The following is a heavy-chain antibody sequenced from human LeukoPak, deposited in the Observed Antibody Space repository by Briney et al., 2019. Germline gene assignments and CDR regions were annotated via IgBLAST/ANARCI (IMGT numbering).Heavy chain of an antibody. CDR2: IYYSGST. Sequence: ETLSLTCTVSGGSISSSSYYWGWIRQPPGKGLEWIGSIYYSGSTYYNPSLKSRVTISVDTSKDQFSLKLSSVTAADTAVYYCEATYYYDSSGYYYRPYYYYYMDVWGKGTTVTVSS. J-gene: IGHJ6*03. CDR1: GGSISSSSYY. V-gene: IGHV4-39*01. CDR3: EATYYYDSSGYYYRPYYYYYMDV. D-gene: IGHD3-22*01.